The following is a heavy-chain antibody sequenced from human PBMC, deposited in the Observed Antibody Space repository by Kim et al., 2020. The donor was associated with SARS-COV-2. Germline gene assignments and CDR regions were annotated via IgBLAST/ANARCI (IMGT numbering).Heavy chain of an antibody. CDR1: GYTFTSYD. Sequence: ASVKVSCKASGYTFTSYDINWVRQATGQGLEWMGWMNPNSGNTGYAQKFQGRVTMTRNTSISTAYMELSSLRSEDTAVYYCARLGWGYSSSWFGYYYYMVVWGKGTTVTVSS. J-gene: IGHJ6*03. D-gene: IGHD6-13*01. CDR2: MNPNSGNT. V-gene: IGHV1-8*01. CDR3: ARLGWGYSSSWFGYYYYMVV.